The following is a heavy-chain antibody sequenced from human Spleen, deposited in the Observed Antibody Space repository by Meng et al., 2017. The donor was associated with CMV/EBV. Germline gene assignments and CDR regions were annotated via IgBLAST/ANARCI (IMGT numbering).Heavy chain of an antibody. CDR2: ISGSGGST. J-gene: IGHJ6*02. D-gene: IGHD3-3*01. CDR1: GFTFDDYG. V-gene: IGHV3-20*04. CDR3: ASSITIFGVVNGSPGGMDV. Sequence: GGSLRLSCAASGFTFDDYGMSWVRQAPGKGLEWVSAISGSGGSTYYADSVKGRFTISRDNAKNSLYLQMNSLRAEDTAVYYCASSITIFGVVNGSPGGMDVWGQGTTVTVSS.